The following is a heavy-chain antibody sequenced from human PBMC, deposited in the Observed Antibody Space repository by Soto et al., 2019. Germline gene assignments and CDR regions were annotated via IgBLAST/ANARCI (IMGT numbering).Heavy chain of an antibody. CDR2: INPSGGST. V-gene: IGHV1-46*01. CDR3: ARDIVVVPAAITYRRERYYYYGMDV. D-gene: IGHD2-2*01. CDR1: GYTFTSYY. J-gene: IGHJ6*02. Sequence: GAVKVSCKASGYTFTSYYMHWVRQAPGQGLEWMGIINPSGGSTSYAQKFQGRVTMTRDTSTGTVYMELSSLRSEDTAVYYCARDIVVVPAAITYRRERYYYYGMDVWGQGTTVTVSS.